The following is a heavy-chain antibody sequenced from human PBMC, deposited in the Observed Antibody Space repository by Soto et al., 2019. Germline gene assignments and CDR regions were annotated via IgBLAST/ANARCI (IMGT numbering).Heavy chain of an antibody. J-gene: IGHJ6*02. CDR2: IIPIFGTA. CDR1: GGTFSSYA. CDR3: ARSCANGVCYTNPYYYYGMDV. D-gene: IGHD2-8*01. Sequence: ASVQVSCKASGGTFSSYAISWVRQAPGQGLEWMGGIIPIFGTANYAQKFQGRVTITADESTSTAYMELSSLRSEDTAVYYCARSCANGVCYTNPYYYYGMDVWGQGTTVTVSS. V-gene: IGHV1-69*13.